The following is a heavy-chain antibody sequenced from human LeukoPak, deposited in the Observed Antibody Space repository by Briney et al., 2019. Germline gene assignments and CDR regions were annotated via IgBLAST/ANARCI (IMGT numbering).Heavy chain of an antibody. V-gene: IGHV4-30-2*01. CDR2: IYHSGST. Sequence: SETLSLTCAVSGGSISSGGYSWSWIRQPPGKGLEWIGYIYHSGSTYYNPSLKSRVTISVDRPKNQFSLKLSSVTAADTAVYYCAKTYSSSWYGPFDIWGQGTMVTVSS. D-gene: IGHD6-13*01. CDR3: AKTYSSSWYGPFDI. J-gene: IGHJ3*02. CDR1: GGSISSGGYS.